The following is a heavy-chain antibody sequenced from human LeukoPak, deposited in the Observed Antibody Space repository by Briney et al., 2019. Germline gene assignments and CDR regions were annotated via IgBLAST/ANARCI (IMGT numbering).Heavy chain of an antibody. CDR2: IYYSGST. V-gene: IGHV4-39*07. D-gene: IGHD6-13*01. CDR3: ATGYSSSWYLDY. CDR1: GGSISSSSSYY. Sequence: PSETLSLTCTVSGGSISSSSSYYWGWIRQPPGKGLEWIGSIYYSGSTYYNPSLKSRVTISVDTSKNQFSLKLSSVTAADTAVYYCATGYSSSWYLDYWGQGTLVTVSS. J-gene: IGHJ4*02.